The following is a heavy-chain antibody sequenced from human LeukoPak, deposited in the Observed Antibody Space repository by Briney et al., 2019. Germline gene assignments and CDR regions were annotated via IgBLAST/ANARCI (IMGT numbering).Heavy chain of an antibody. Sequence: GGSLRLSCAASGFIVTSYPMNWVRQAPGKGLEWISFISRSGITIYYADSVKGRFTISRDNAKNSLYLQMNSLRAEDTAVYYCARDYYGSGSPNFDYWGQGTLVTVSS. CDR3: ARDYYGSGSPNFDY. V-gene: IGHV3-21*01. J-gene: IGHJ4*02. D-gene: IGHD3-10*01. CDR1: GFIVTSYP. CDR2: ISRSGITI.